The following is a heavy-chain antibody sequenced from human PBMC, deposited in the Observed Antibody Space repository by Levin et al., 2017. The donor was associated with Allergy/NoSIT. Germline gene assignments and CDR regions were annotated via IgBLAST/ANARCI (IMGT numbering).Heavy chain of an antibody. Sequence: PMASVKVSCAASGFTFSSYSMNWVRQAPGKGLEWVSYISDSGSTIYYADSVKGRFTISRDNAKNSLYLQMNSLRAEDTALYYCSRVALPFDYWGQGTLVTVSS. D-gene: IGHD2-21*02. CDR3: SRVALPFDY. V-gene: IGHV3-48*04. J-gene: IGHJ4*02. CDR1: GFTFSSYS. CDR2: ISDSGSTI.